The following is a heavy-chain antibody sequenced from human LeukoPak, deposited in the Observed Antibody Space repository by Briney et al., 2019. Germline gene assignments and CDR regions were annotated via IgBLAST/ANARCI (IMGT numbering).Heavy chain of an antibody. V-gene: IGHV3-21*01. Sequence: PGGSLRLSCAASGFTFSSYSMNGVRQAPGKGLEWVSSISSSSSYIYYADSVKGRFTNSRDNAKNSLYLQMNSLRAEDTAVYYCASHRIGYYFDYWGQGTLVTVSS. CDR3: ASHRIGYYFDY. J-gene: IGHJ4*02. CDR2: ISSSSSYI. CDR1: GFTFSSYS. D-gene: IGHD2-15*01.